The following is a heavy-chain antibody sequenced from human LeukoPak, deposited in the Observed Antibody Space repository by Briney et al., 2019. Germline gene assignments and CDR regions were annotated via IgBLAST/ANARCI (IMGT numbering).Heavy chain of an antibody. CDR2: ISGSGGST. J-gene: IGHJ6*04. CDR1: GFTFSSYA. D-gene: IGHD2-15*01. Sequence: GGSLRLSCAASGFTFSSYAMSWVRQAPGKGLEWVSAISGSGGSTYYADSVKGRFTISRDNSKNTLYLQMNSLRAEDTAVYYCARAPDLAYGMDVWGKGTTVTVSS. CDR3: ARAPDLAYGMDV. V-gene: IGHV3-23*01.